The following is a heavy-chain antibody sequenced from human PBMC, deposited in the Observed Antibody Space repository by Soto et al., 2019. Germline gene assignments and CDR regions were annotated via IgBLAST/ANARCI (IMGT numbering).Heavy chain of an antibody. CDR2: INPNSGGT. Sequence: ASVKVSCKASGYTFTGYYMHWVRQAPGQGLEWMGWINPNSGGTNYAQKFQGWVTMTRDTSISTASMELSRLSSDDTAVYYCARSPLRYFDWLLGVGYMDVWGKGTTVTVSS. CDR1: GYTFTGYY. D-gene: IGHD3-9*01. CDR3: ARSPLRYFDWLLGVGYMDV. J-gene: IGHJ6*03. V-gene: IGHV1-2*04.